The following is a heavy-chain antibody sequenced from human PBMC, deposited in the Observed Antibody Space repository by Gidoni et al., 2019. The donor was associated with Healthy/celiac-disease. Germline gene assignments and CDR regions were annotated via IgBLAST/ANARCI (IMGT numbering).Heavy chain of an antibody. Sequence: EVQLLESGGGLVQPGGSLRLSCAASGFTFSSYALSWFRQAPGKGLGWVSAISGSGGSTYYADSVKGRFTISRDNSKNTLYLQMNSLRAEDTAVYYCAKDGRWLQSIWGQGTMVTVSS. V-gene: IGHV3-23*01. D-gene: IGHD5-12*01. CDR1: GFTFSSYA. CDR3: AKDGRWLQSI. CDR2: ISGSGGST. J-gene: IGHJ3*02.